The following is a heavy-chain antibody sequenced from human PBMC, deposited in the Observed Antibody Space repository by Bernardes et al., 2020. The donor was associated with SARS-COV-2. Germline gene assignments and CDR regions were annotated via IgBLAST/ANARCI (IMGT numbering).Heavy chain of an antibody. CDR2: ISYDGINE. CDR3: AKAHWDSSGFYGV. J-gene: IGHJ4*02. Sequence: SLRLSCAASGFTFSNYDIHWVRQAPGKGPEWVAVISYDGINEYYADSVQGRFTVSRDNSKNTLYLQMNSLRPEDTAIYYCAKAHWDSSGFYGVWGQGTLVTVSS. D-gene: IGHD3-22*01. V-gene: IGHV3-30*18. CDR1: GFTFSNYD.